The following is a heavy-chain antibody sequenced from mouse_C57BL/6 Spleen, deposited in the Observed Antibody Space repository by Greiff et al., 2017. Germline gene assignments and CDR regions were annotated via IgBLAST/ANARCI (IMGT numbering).Heavy chain of an antibody. V-gene: IGHV5-17*01. D-gene: IGHD2-5*01. CDR3: ASSYYSNPWFAY. J-gene: IGHJ3*01. CDR1: GFTFSDYG. Sequence: EVMLVESGGGLVKPGGSLKLSCAASGFTFSDYGMHWVRQAPEKGLEWVAYISSGSSTIYYADTVKGRFTISRDNAKNTLFLQMTSLRSEDTAMYYCASSYYSNPWFAYWGQGTLVTVSA. CDR2: ISSGSSTI.